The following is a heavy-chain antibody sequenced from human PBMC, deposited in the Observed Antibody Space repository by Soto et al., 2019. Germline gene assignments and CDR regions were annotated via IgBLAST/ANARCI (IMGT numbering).Heavy chain of an antibody. CDR3: AHRAGLQGNWNGGYFDF. CDR1: GFSLSTSGVG. Sequence: QITLKESGPTRVKPTQTLTLTCTFSGFSLSTSGVGVGWIRQPPGKALELLALIYCDDDKRYSPSLKSRLTITKDTTKNQVVLTMTNMDPVDTATYYCAHRAGLQGNWNGGYFDFWGQGALVTVSS. J-gene: IGHJ4*02. V-gene: IGHV2-5*02. CDR2: IYCDDDK. D-gene: IGHD1-1*01.